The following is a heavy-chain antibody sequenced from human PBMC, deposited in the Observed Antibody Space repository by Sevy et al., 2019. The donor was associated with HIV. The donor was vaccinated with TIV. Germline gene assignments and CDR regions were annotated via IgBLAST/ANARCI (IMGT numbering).Heavy chain of an antibody. CDR3: AREGCTKPHDY. J-gene: IGHJ4*02. D-gene: IGHD2-8*01. Sequence: GGSLRLSCAASGFTFSKYSMSWVRQPPGKGLEWVSTLSFGGGEINYADSVKGRFTISRDNSKSSVYLQMNNLRPEDTAVYYCAREGCTKPHDYWGQGTLATVSS. V-gene: IGHV3-23*01. CDR2: LSFGGGEI. CDR1: GFTFSKYS.